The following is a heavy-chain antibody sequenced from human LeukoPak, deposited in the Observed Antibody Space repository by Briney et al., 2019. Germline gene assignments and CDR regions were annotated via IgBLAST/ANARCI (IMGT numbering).Heavy chain of an antibody. D-gene: IGHD6-13*01. Sequence: SETLSLTCTVSGGSISSRSYYWGWIRQPPGKGLKWIGNIYYSGSTYYNASLKSRVTISVDTSENQFSLKLKSVTAADTAVYYCAGQVIAAAGTGYFDYWGQGTLVTVSS. CDR1: GGSISSRSYY. CDR3: AGQVIAAAGTGYFDY. CDR2: IYYSGST. J-gene: IGHJ4*02. V-gene: IGHV4-39*01.